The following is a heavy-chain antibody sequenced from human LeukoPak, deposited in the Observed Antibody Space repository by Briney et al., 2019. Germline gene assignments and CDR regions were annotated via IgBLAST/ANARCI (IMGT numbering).Heavy chain of an antibody. J-gene: IGHJ4*02. CDR2: IKQDGSEK. D-gene: IGHD3-10*01. CDR1: GFTFRRYW. CDR3: ARDGAARGSGSYGD. V-gene: IGHV3-7*01. Sequence: GGSLRLSCAASGFTFRRYWMSWVRQAPGKGLEWVANIKQDGSEKYYVDSVKGRFTISRDNAKNSLYLQVNSLRAEDTAVYYCARDGAARGSGSYGDWGQGTLVTVSS.